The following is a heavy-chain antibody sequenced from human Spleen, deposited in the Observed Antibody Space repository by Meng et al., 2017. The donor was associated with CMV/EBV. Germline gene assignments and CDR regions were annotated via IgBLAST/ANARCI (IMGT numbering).Heavy chain of an antibody. CDR1: GFTFDDYA. D-gene: IGHD3-22*01. V-gene: IGHV3-9*01. J-gene: IGHJ4*02. Sequence: SLKISCVASGFTFDDYAMHWVRQAPGKGLEWVSGISWNSGNIGYADSVKGRFTISRDNAKNSLYLQMNSLRDEDTAVYYCARTTFPYDSFDYWGQGTLVTVSS. CDR3: ARTTFPYDSFDY. CDR2: ISWNSGNI.